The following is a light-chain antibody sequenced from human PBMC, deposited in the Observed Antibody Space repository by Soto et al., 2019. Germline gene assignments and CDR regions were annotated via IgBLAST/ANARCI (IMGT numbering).Light chain of an antibody. Sequence: AIQMTQSPSSLSASVGDLVTISCRASQVIGNDLAWYQQKPGKAPRLLIYKASTLKSGVPSRFSGSGSGTDFTLTISRLEPEDFAVYFCQQYGASLTFGGGTKVDIK. CDR1: QVIGND. CDR3: QQYGASLT. V-gene: IGKV1-6*01. CDR2: KAS. J-gene: IGKJ4*01.